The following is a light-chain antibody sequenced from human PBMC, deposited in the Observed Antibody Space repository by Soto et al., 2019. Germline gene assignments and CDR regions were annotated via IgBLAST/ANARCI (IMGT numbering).Light chain of an antibody. CDR2: GAS. CDR3: QQSNNWPPIT. V-gene: IGKV3-15*01. J-gene: IGKJ5*01. CDR1: ESVSRN. Sequence: EIVLTQSPATLSVSPGESATLSCRASESVSRNLAWFQQKPGQAPRLLIYGASTRATGVPARFSGSGSGTDFTLTISGLQSEDFAVYYCQQSNNWPPITFGQGTRLEMK.